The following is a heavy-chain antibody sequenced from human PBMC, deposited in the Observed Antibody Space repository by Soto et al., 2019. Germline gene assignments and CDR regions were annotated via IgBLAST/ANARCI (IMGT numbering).Heavy chain of an antibody. CDR1: GGSISSYY. Sequence: SETLSLTCTVSGGSISSYYWSWIRQPPGKGLEWIGYIYYSGSTNYNPSLKSRVTISVDTSKNQFSLKLSSVTAADTAVYYCASLRGTSLGGSYYYYYMDVWGKGTTVTVSS. J-gene: IGHJ6*03. V-gene: IGHV4-59*08. CDR2: IYYSGST. CDR3: ASLRGTSLGGSYYYYYMDV. D-gene: IGHD2-2*01.